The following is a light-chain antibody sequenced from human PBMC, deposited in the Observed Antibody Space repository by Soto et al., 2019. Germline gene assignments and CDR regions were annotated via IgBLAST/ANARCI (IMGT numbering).Light chain of an antibody. Sequence: QSVLTQPPSVSGAPGQRVTISCTGSSSNIGAGYDVHWYQQLPGTAPKLLIYGNSNRPSGVPDRFSGSKSGTSASLAITGLRAENEVAYHCLSYETRRRGYFFETGTKV. V-gene: IGLV1-40*01. CDR3: LSYETRRRGYF. CDR1: SSNIGAGYD. CDR2: GNS. J-gene: IGLJ1*01.